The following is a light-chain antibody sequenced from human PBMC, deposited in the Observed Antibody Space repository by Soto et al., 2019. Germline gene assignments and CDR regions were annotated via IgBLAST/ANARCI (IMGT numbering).Light chain of an antibody. V-gene: IGKV3-11*01. J-gene: IGKJ3*01. CDR2: DAS. CDR3: QKRSIWPLT. CDR1: QSIGSY. Sequence: EIVLTQSPYTLSLSPGERATLFCRASQSIGSYLVWFQQNPGQAPRLLFYDASKRATDIPARFSGSGSGTAFTLTISSLEPEDFAVYYCQKRSIWPLTFGPGTKVDVK.